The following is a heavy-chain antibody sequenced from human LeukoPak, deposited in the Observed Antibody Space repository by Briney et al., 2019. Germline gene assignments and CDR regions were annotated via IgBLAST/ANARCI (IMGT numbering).Heavy chain of an antibody. Sequence: GGSLRLSCAASGFTFSSYIMNWVRQAPGKGLEWVSSISSSSSYIYYADSVKGRFTISRDNAKNSLYLQMNSLRAEDTAVYYCARDLEVGYCSSTSCRFYGMDVWGQGTTVTVSS. J-gene: IGHJ6*02. V-gene: IGHV3-21*01. CDR3: ARDLEVGYCSSTSCRFYGMDV. CDR1: GFTFSSYI. D-gene: IGHD2-2*01. CDR2: ISSSSSYI.